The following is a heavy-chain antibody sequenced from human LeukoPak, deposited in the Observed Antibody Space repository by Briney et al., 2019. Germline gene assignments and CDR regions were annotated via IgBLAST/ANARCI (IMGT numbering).Heavy chain of an antibody. D-gene: IGHD3-9*01. Sequence: GGSLRLSCAASGFTLSDYFMTWIRQAPGKGLEWVAYISSSGSATYYADSVKGRFTISRDNAKNSLYLQMNSLRAEDTAVYYCARDYDILTGFAFDIWGQGTMVTVSS. CDR2: ISSSGSAT. V-gene: IGHV3-11*04. CDR1: GFTLSDYF. J-gene: IGHJ3*02. CDR3: ARDYDILTGFAFDI.